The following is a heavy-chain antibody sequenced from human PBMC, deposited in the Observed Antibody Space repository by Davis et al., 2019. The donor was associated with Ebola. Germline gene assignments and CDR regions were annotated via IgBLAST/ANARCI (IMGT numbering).Heavy chain of an antibody. J-gene: IGHJ6*02. CDR2: IIPIFGTA. Sequence: SVKVSCKASGGTFSSYAISWVRQAPGQGLEWMGGIIPIFGTANYAQKFQGRVTITADKSTSTAYMELSSLRSEDTAVYYCARDPTLAIVVVPAANYGMDVWGQGTTVTVSS. CDR3: ARDPTLAIVVVPAANYGMDV. D-gene: IGHD2-2*01. V-gene: IGHV1-69*06. CDR1: GGTFSSYA.